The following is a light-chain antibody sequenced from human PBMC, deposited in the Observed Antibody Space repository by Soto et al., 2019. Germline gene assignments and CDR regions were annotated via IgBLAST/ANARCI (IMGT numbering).Light chain of an antibody. CDR1: QSVSSN. CDR2: GAS. CDR3: QQYNNWPRRS. Sequence: IGMTQSPATLSVSPGERATLSCRASQSVSSNLAWYQQKPGQAPRLLIYGASTRATGIPARFSGSGSGTEFTLTISSLQSEDFAVYYCQQYNNWPRRSFGQGTRLEIK. V-gene: IGKV3-15*01. J-gene: IGKJ5*01.